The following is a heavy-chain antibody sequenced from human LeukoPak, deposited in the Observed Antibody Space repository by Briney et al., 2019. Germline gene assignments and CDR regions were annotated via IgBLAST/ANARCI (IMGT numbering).Heavy chain of an antibody. J-gene: IGHJ4*02. D-gene: IGHD5-24*01. Sequence: PGGSLRLSCAASGFTFSNAWMSWVRQAPGKGLEWVGRIKSKTDGGTTDYAAPVKGRFTISRDDSKNTLYLQMNSLKTEDTAVYYCTTATGGRGWLQAEVDYWGQGTLVTVSS. V-gene: IGHV3-15*01. CDR3: TTATGGRGWLQAEVDY. CDR2: IKSKTDGGTT. CDR1: GFTFSNAW.